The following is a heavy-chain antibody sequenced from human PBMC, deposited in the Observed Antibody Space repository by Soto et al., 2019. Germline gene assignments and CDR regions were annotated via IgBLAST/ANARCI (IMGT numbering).Heavy chain of an antibody. CDR2: INPNSGGT. CDR1: GFTVTAYY. CDR3: ARMIAASGHYGMDV. D-gene: IGHD6-13*01. Sequence: VSVKVSCKASGFTVTAYYVYWVRQAPGQGLEWMGWINPNSGGTNYAQKFQGWVTMTRDTSISTVYMELSRLRFDDTAVYYCARMIAASGHYGMDVWGQGTTVTVSS. V-gene: IGHV1-2*04. J-gene: IGHJ6*02.